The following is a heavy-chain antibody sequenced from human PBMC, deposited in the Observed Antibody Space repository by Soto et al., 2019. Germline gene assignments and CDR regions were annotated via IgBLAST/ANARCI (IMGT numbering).Heavy chain of an antibody. Sequence: LXLSCSASGFTFSRHAMHWCLQAPGKGLEYVSGVRGNGDPPFYADSVKGRFTISRDNSKNTLYLQMSSLSADDTAVYYCVKSRGGNNFDFFEWGQGALVTVSS. D-gene: IGHD5-12*01. CDR1: GFTFSRHA. V-gene: IGHV3-64D*06. J-gene: IGHJ4*02. CDR2: VRGNGDPP. CDR3: VKSRGGNNFDFFE.